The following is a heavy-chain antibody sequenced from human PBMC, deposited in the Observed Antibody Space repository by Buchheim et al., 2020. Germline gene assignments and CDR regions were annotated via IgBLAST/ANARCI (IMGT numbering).Heavy chain of an antibody. J-gene: IGHJ1*01. CDR2: IIGSGGTT. CDR3: AKENKDGYNWEYFQH. D-gene: IGHD5-24*01. Sequence: EVQLLESGGGLVQPGGSLRLSCGVSGFTFRSHAMSWVRQAPGKGLEWVAGIIGSGGTTYYADCVKGRFTISRDNSENTLYLHMYSLRAEDTAVYYCAKENKDGYNWEYFQHWGQGTL. V-gene: IGHV3-23*01. CDR1: GFTFRSHA.